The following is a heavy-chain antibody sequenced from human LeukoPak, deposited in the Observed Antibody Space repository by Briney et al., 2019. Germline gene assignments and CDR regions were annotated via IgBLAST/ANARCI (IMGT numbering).Heavy chain of an antibody. CDR1: GGTFSRFT. CDR2: ITPIFGTA. V-gene: IGHV1-69*13. D-gene: IGHD6-13*01. J-gene: IGHJ4*02. Sequence: ASVKVSCKASGGTFSRFTISWVRQAPGQGFEWMGGITPIFGTANFAQKFQGRVSITADESTSTAFMELSSLRSEDTAVYYCARSGVAAAGTYDYWGQGTLVTVSS. CDR3: ARSGVAAAGTYDY.